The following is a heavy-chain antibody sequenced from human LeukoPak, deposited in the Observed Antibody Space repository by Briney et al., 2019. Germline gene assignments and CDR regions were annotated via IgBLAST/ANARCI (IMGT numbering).Heavy chain of an antibody. D-gene: IGHD2-15*01. CDR1: GFTFSAYE. V-gene: IGHV3-48*03. J-gene: IGHJ2*01. Sequence: GGSLRLSCAASGFTFSAYEMTWVRLAPGKGLEWLSYISVGANDMNYADSVRGRFTTSRDDAKNSVYLQMNSLRDEDTAIYYCARKTDRPGEVGRDRFFDLWGRGTLVTVSS. CDR3: ARKTDRPGEVGRDRFFDL. CDR2: ISVGANDM.